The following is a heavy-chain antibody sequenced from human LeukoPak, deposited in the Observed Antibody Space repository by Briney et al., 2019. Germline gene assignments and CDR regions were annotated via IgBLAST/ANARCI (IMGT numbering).Heavy chain of an antibody. CDR3: AKDTPYSSPSVGAFDI. CDR1: GFTFSSYA. Sequence: SGGSLRLSCAASGFTFSSYAMSWVRQAPGKGLEWVSAISGSGGSTYYADSVKGRFTISRDNSKNTLYLQMNSLRAEDTAVYYCAKDTPYSSPSVGAFDIWGQGTMVTVSS. J-gene: IGHJ3*02. CDR2: ISGSGGST. V-gene: IGHV3-23*01. D-gene: IGHD6-13*01.